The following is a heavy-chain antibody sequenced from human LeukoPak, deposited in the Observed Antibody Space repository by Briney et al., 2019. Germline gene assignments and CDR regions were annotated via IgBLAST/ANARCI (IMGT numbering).Heavy chain of an antibody. D-gene: IGHD1-26*01. CDR1: GFTFSSYG. Sequence: GRSLRLSCAASGFTFSSYGMHWVRQAPGKGLEWVAVISYDGSNKYYADSVKGRFTISRDNSKNTLYLQMNSLRAEDTAVYYCANNGSYDYWGQGTLVTVSS. V-gene: IGHV3-30*18. J-gene: IGHJ4*02. CDR3: ANNGSYDY. CDR2: ISYDGSNK.